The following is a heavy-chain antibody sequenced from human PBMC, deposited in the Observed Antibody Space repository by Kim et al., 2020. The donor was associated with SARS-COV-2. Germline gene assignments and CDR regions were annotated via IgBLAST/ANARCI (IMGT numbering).Heavy chain of an antibody. J-gene: IGHJ4*02. V-gene: IGHV3-9*01. CDR3: AKDSDVYGDYAVFAY. CDR1: GFTFDDYA. D-gene: IGHD4-17*01. Sequence: GGSLRLSCAASGFTFDDYAMHWVRQAPGKGLEWVSGISWNSGSIGYADSVKGRFTISRDNAKNSLYLQMNSLRAEDTALYYCAKDSDVYGDYAVFAYWGQGTLVTVSS. CDR2: ISWNSGSI.